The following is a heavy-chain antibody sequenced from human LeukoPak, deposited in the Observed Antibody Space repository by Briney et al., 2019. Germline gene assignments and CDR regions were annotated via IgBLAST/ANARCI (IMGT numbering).Heavy chain of an antibody. D-gene: IGHD5-12*01. CDR1: GFTFSTYS. CDR2: ISNSGSAM. Sequence: PGGSLRLSCAASGFTFSTYSMNWVRQAPGEGLEWVSFISNSGSAMYYADSVKGRFTISRDNAKNSLYLQMNSLRDEDTAVYYCARDGGRGVATDYDYWGQGTLVTVSS. J-gene: IGHJ4*02. V-gene: IGHV3-48*02. CDR3: ARDGGRGVATDYDY.